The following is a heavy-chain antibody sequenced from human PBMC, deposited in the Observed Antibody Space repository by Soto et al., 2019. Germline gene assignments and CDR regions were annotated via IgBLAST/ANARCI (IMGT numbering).Heavy chain of an antibody. D-gene: IGHD3-10*01. V-gene: IGHV4-59*01. J-gene: IGHJ6*02. CDR1: GGSISSYY. CDR2: IYYSGST. Sequence: KPSETLSLTCTVSGGSISSYYWSWIRQPPGKGLEWIGYIYYSGSTNYNPSLKSRVTISVDTSKNQFSLKLSSVTAADTAVYYCARGGGTYYYGSGSSNYYYYYGMDVWGQGTTVTVSS. CDR3: ARGGGTYYYGSGSSNYYYYYGMDV.